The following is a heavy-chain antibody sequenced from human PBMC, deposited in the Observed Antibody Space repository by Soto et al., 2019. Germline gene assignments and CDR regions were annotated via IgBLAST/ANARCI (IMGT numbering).Heavy chain of an antibody. V-gene: IGHV1-69*02. D-gene: IGHD1-1*01. CDR3: ATHNGGINWNQVEYWFDP. J-gene: IGHJ5*02. CDR2: IIPILGIA. CDR1: GGTFSSYT. Sequence: GASAKVSCKASGGTFSSYTISWVRQAPGQGREWMGRIIPILGIANYAQKFQGRVTITADKSTSTAYMELSSLRSEDTAVYYCATHNGGINWNQVEYWFDPWGQGTLVTVSS.